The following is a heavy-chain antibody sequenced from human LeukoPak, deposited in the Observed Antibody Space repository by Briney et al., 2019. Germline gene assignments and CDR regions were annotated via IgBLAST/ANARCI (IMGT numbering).Heavy chain of an antibody. J-gene: IGHJ4*02. CDR2: FDPEDGET. D-gene: IGHD3-10*01. Sequence: GAXVKXSCKVSGYTLTELSMHWVRQAPGKGLEWMGGFDPEDGETIYAQKFQGRVTMTEDTSTDTAYMELSSLRSEDTAVYYCATEGRIGDLLLWRGYYFDYWGQGTLVTVSS. CDR3: ATEGRIGDLLLWRGYYFDY. CDR1: GYTLTELS. V-gene: IGHV1-24*01.